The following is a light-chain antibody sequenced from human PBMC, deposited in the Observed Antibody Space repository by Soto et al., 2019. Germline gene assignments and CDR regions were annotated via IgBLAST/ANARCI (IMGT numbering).Light chain of an antibody. J-gene: IGKJ1*01. CDR1: QSISSW. CDR2: DVS. CDR3: QQYKTYYRT. V-gene: IGKV1-5*01. Sequence: DIQMTQSPSTLSPSVGDRVTITCRASQSISSWLAWYQQKPGKAPKLLIYDVSSFEGGVPSRFSGSGSGTEFTLTISSLQPDDFATYYCQQYKTYYRTFGQGTKVDIK.